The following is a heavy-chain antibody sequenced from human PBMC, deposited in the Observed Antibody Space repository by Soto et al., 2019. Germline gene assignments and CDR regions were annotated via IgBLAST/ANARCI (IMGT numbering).Heavy chain of an antibody. Sequence: GGSLRLSCVASGFTFISSFMGWVRQAPGKGLEWVANINQDGGGTYYVDSVEGRFTISRDNAKDSLYLQMNSLRGEDTAVYYCARYFRGSGRYFFDYWGQGTLVTAPQ. CDR3: ARYFRGSGRYFFDY. J-gene: IGHJ4*02. D-gene: IGHD6-19*01. V-gene: IGHV3-7*03. CDR1: GFTFISSF. CDR2: INQDGGGT.